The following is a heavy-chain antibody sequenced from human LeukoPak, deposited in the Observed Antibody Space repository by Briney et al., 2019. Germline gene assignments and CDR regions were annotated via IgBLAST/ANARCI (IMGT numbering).Heavy chain of an antibody. V-gene: IGHV1-8*01. J-gene: IGHJ4*02. Sequence: ASVKVPCKASGYTFTSYDINWVRQATGQGLEWMGWMNPNSGNTGYAQKFQGRVTMTRNTSISTAYMELSSLRSEDTAVYYCARGVIAARPRRRRSGFDYWGQGTLVTVS. D-gene: IGHD6-6*01. CDR1: GYTFTSYD. CDR3: ARGVIAARPRRRRSGFDY. CDR2: MNPNSGNT.